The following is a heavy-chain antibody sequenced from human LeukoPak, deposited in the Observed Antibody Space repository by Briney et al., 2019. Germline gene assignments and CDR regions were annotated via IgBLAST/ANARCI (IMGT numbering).Heavy chain of an antibody. J-gene: IGHJ5*02. CDR1: GYTFTSYD. CDR3: ARNGDSSSWYHEFDP. D-gene: IGHD6-13*01. Sequence: ASVKVSCKTSGYTFTSYDINWVRQATGQGLEWMGWMNPNSGNTGYAQKFQGRVTMTRNTSINTAYMELSSLRSEDTAVYYCARNGDSSSWYHEFDPWGQGTLVTVSS. CDR2: MNPNSGNT. V-gene: IGHV1-8*01.